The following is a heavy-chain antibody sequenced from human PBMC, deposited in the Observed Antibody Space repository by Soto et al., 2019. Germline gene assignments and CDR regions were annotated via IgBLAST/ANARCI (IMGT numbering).Heavy chain of an antibody. D-gene: IGHD3-22*01. CDR2: ISAYNGNT. J-gene: IGHJ4*02. Sequence: ASVKVSCKASGYTFTSYGISWVRQAPGQGLEWMGWISAYNGNTNYAQKLQGRVTMTTDTSTSTAYMELRSLRSDGTAVYYCARMRHYYDSSGYHDYWGQGTLVTVSS. CDR1: GYTFTSYG. CDR3: ARMRHYYDSSGYHDY. V-gene: IGHV1-18*01.